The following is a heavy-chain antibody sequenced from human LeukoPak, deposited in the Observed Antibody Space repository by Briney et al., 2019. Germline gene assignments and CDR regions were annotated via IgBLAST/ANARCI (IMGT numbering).Heavy chain of an antibody. CDR3: ARENTIFGVVTGYYFDY. CDR1: GFTFSSYE. Sequence: QPGGSLRLSCAASGFTFSSYEMNWVRQAPGKGLEWVSYISSSGSTIYYADSVKGRFTISRDNAKNSLYLRMNSLRAEDTAVYYCARENTIFGVVTGYYFDYWGQGTLVTVSS. D-gene: IGHD3-3*01. CDR2: ISSSGSTI. V-gene: IGHV3-48*03. J-gene: IGHJ4*02.